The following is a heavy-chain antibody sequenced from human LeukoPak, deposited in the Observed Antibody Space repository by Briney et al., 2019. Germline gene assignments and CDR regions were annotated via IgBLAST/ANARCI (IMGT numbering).Heavy chain of an antibody. CDR2: IYHSGTT. Sequence: SETLSLTCSVSGYSISSGYYWGWIRQPPGKGLEWIGTIYHSGTTFYNPPLQSRVTVSLDTSKNQFSLKLSSVTAADTAVYYCAREVRSAWASFDPWGQGTLVTVSS. D-gene: IGHD1-26*01. CDR1: GYSISSGYY. CDR3: AREVRSAWASFDP. V-gene: IGHV4-38-2*02. J-gene: IGHJ5*02.